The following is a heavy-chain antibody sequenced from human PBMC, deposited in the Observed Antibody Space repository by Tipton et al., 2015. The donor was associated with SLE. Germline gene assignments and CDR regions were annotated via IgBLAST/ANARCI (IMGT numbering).Heavy chain of an antibody. D-gene: IGHD3-10*01. Sequence: GSLRLSCAASGFTFDDYGMSWVRQAPGKGLEWVSGINWNGGSTGHADSVKGRFTISRDNSKNTLYLQMNSLRAEDTAVYYCARGGAVLLTTHYYMDVWGKGTTVTVSS. CDR1: GFTFDDYG. CDR2: INWNGGST. V-gene: IGHV3-20*04. J-gene: IGHJ6*03. CDR3: ARGGAVLLTTHYYMDV.